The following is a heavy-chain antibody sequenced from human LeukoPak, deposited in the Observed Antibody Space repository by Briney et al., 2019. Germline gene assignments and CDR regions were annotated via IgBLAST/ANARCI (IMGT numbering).Heavy chain of an antibody. CDR3: ARGPWFGELGYYYYYMDV. V-gene: IGHV4-34*01. D-gene: IGHD3-10*01. J-gene: IGHJ6*03. Sequence: PSETLSLTCAVYGGSFSGYYWSWIRQPPGKGLEWIVEINHSGGTNYSPSLKSRVTISVDTSKNQFSLKLSSVTAADTAVYYCARGPWFGELGYYYYYMDVWGKGTTVTVSS. CDR2: INHSGGT. CDR1: GGSFSGYY.